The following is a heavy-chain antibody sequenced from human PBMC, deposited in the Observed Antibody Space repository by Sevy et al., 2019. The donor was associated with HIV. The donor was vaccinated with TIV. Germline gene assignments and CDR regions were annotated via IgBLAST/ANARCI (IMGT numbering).Heavy chain of an antibody. CDR3: AKVVSRRQRPGPDGWFDP. Sequence: GGSLRLSCAASGFTFSSYAMSWVRQAPGKGLEWVSAISGSGGSTYYADSVKGRFTISRDNSKNTLYLQMNSLRAEDTAGYYGAKVVSRRQRPGPDGWFDPWGQGTLVTVSS. CDR1: GFTFSSYA. J-gene: IGHJ5*02. V-gene: IGHV3-23*01. CDR2: ISGSGGST. D-gene: IGHD6-25*01.